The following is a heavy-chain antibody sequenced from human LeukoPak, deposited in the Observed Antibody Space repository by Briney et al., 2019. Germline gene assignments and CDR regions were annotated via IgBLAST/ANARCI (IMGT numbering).Heavy chain of an antibody. Sequence: SETLSLTCTVSGGSISSYYWSWIRQPPGKGLEWIGYIYTSGSTNYNPSLKSRVTMSVDTSKNQFSLKLSSVTAADTAVYYCASNRGYSGYVFDYWGQGTLVTVSS. D-gene: IGHD5-12*01. CDR3: ASNRGYSGYVFDY. CDR2: IYTSGST. V-gene: IGHV4-4*09. J-gene: IGHJ4*02. CDR1: GGSISSYY.